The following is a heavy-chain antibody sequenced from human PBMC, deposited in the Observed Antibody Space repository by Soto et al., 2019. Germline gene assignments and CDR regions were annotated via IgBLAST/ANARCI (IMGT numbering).Heavy chain of an antibody. CDR2: IIPMFRTT. J-gene: IGHJ5*02. CDR1: GDTFNNHA. D-gene: IGHD3-16*01. V-gene: IGHV1-69*18. CDR3: ARVDSILLEGEEWFDP. Sequence: QVQLVQSGAEVKKPGSSARVSCKASGDTFNNHAFSWVRQAPGQGLEWMGSIIPMFRTTDYAQRFQGRVTLTADESTTTVYLDLISRRSDDTAIYYCARVDSILLEGEEWFDPWGQGTLVTVSS.